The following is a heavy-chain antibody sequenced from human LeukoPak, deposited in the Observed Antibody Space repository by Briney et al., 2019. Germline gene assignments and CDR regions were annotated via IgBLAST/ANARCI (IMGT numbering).Heavy chain of an antibody. CDR1: GGSFSAYY. D-gene: IGHD6-19*01. CDR3: ARVRYSSGWYLSYFDY. Sequence: PSETLSLTCAVYGGSFSAYYWSWIRQPPGKGLEWIGEINHSGSTHYNPSLKSRVTISVDTSKNQFSLKLSSVTAADTAVYYCARVRYSSGWYLSYFDYWGQGTLVTVSS. V-gene: IGHV4-34*01. CDR2: INHSGST. J-gene: IGHJ4*02.